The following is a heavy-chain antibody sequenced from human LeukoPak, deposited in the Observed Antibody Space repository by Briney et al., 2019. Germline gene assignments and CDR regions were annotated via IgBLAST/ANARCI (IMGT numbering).Heavy chain of an antibody. V-gene: IGHV3-48*04. J-gene: IGHJ6*03. CDR2: ISSSRFKI. CDR3: VRDPSYGSSWYYYMDV. CDR1: AFTISSNY. D-gene: IGHD6-13*01. Sequence: AAGTLRLSCAVSAFTISSNYVSWVRQAPGKGLKWISYISSSRFKIGYADSVKGRFTISGDNSKNSLYLQMDSLRVEDTAVYYCVRDPSYGSSWYYYMDVWGKGTTVTVSS.